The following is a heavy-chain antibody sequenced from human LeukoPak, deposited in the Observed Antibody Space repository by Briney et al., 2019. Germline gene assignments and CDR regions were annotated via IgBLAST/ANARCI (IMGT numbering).Heavy chain of an antibody. V-gene: IGHV3-13*01. CDR1: GFTLSSYA. J-gene: IGHJ3*02. D-gene: IGHD4-17*01. CDR3: ARGGDYGDYEDAFDI. CDR2: IGTAGDT. Sequence: GGSLRLSCAASGFTLSSYAMHWVRQAPGKGLEWVSAIGTAGDTYYPGSVKGRFTISRENAKNFLYLQMNSLRAGDTAVYYCARGGDYGDYEDAFDIWGQGTMVTVSS.